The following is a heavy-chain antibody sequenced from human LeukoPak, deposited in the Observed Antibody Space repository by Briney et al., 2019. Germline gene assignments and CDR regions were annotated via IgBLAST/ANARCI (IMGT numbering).Heavy chain of an antibody. V-gene: IGHV1-18*01. J-gene: IGHJ4*02. Sequence: ASVKVSCKTSGYTFTVYGISWVRQAPGQGLEWMGWINTDNGLTNYAQKFQGRVALTTDTFTSTAYMELRSLRSDDTAVYYCATAAGYGNRWSGPGLYWGQGTLVTVSS. D-gene: IGHD5-18*01. CDR3: ATAAGYGNRWSGPGLY. CDR1: GYTFTVYG. CDR2: INTDNGLT.